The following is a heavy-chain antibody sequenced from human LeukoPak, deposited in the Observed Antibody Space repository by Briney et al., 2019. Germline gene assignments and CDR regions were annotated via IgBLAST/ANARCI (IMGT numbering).Heavy chain of an antibody. D-gene: IGHD1-26*01. Sequence: GGSLRLSCAASGFTLSSYWMSWVRQAAGKGLEWVSLISGSGGGTYYADSVKGRFTISRDNSKNTLYLQLNSLRVEDTAVYYCAKNRGAGSHYYYHMNVWGKGTTVTVSS. CDR3: AKNRGAGSHYYYHMNV. CDR2: ISGSGGGT. CDR1: GFTLSSYW. J-gene: IGHJ6*03. V-gene: IGHV3-23*01.